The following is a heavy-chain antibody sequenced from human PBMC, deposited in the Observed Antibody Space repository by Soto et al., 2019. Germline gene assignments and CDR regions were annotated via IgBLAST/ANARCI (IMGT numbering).Heavy chain of an antibody. Sequence: QLQLQESGPGLVKPSETLSLTCTVSGGSISSSSYYWGWIRQPPGKGLEWIGSIYYTGSTYYNSSLKSRVTISVDTSKNQFSLKLSSVTAADTAVYYCARLVAVAVYYFDYWGQGTLVTVSS. D-gene: IGHD6-19*01. CDR2: IYYTGST. CDR1: GGSISSSSYY. V-gene: IGHV4-39*01. J-gene: IGHJ4*02. CDR3: ARLVAVAVYYFDY.